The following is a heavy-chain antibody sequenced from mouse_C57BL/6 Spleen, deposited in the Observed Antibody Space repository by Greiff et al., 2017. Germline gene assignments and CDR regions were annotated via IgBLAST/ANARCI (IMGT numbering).Heavy chain of an antibody. D-gene: IGHD1-1*01. CDR2: IYPGDGDT. V-gene: IGHV1-82*01. CDR3: ARQDYGSSYVDYFDF. J-gene: IGHJ1*03. Sequence: VQLQQPGPELVKPGASVKISCKASGYAFSSSWMNWVKQRPGKGLEWIGRIYPGDGDTNYNWKFKGKAPLTADKSSSTAYMQLSSLTSDDSAVYFCARQDYGSSYVDYFDFWGTGTTVTVSS. CDR1: GYAFSSSW.